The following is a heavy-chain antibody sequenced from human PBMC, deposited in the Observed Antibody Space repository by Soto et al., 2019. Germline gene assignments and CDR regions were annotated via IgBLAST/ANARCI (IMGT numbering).Heavy chain of an antibody. CDR3: ARDGGYSYGPFDY. J-gene: IGHJ4*02. CDR2: IWYDGSNK. Sequence: PGGSLRLSWAASGFTFSSYGMHWVRQAPGKGLERVAVIWYDGSNKYYADSVKGRFTISRDNSKNTLYLQMNSLRAEDTAVYYCARDGGYSYGPFDYWGQGTLVTVSS. V-gene: IGHV3-33*01. D-gene: IGHD5-18*01. CDR1: GFTFSSYG.